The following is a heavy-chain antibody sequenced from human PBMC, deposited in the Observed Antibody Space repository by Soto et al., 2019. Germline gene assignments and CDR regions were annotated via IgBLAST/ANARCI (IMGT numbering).Heavy chain of an antibody. J-gene: IGHJ6*02. CDR3: ARDPLSSFAMDV. CDR1: GDTFSSYA. CDR2: IIPTFGRT. D-gene: IGHD3-10*01. Sequence: QVQLVQSGAEVKKPGSSVKVSCKASGDTFSSYAISWVRQAPGKGLEWMGRIIPTFGRTNYAQRFQGRLSISADDSTSTAYLEWTSLESEDTAVYYCARDPLSSFAMDVWGQGTTVTVSS. V-gene: IGHV1-69*18.